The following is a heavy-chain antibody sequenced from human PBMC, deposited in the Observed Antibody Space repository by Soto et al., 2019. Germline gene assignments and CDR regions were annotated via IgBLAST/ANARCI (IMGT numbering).Heavy chain of an antibody. V-gene: IGHV3-23*01. CDR1: GFTFSSYA. D-gene: IGHD3-3*01. Sequence: EVQLLESGGGLVQPGGSLRLSCAASGFTFSSYAMSWVRQAPGKGLEWVSAISGSGGSTYYADSVKGRFTISRDNSTNTLYLQMNSLRAEDTAVYYCAKDQSRLKTLYYDFPLQTMGMDVWGQGTTVTVSS. J-gene: IGHJ6*02. CDR2: ISGSGGST. CDR3: AKDQSRLKTLYYDFPLQTMGMDV.